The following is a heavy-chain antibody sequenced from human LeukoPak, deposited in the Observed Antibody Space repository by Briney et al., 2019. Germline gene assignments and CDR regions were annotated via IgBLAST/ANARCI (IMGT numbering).Heavy chain of an antibody. Sequence: ASVKDSCKASGYTFTSYGISRVRQAPGQGLEWMGWMNPNSGNTGYAQKFQGRVTMTRDTSITTAYMELSSLRSEDTAVYYCARGDLFGYSNFYYYMDVWGKGTTVTVSS. CDR2: MNPNSGNT. CDR1: GYTFTSYG. V-gene: IGHV1-8*02. CDR3: ARGDLFGYSNFYYYMDV. J-gene: IGHJ6*03. D-gene: IGHD4-11*01.